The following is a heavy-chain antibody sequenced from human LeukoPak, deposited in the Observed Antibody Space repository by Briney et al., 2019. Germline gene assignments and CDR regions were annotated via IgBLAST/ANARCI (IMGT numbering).Heavy chain of an antibody. CDR1: GYTFSIYG. J-gene: IGHJ4*02. CDR2: ISGYNGNT. D-gene: IGHD6-19*01. V-gene: IGHV1-18*01. CDR3: AKDGIAVAGNDY. Sequence: GASVKVSCNTSGYTFSIYGITWLRQAPGQGLEWMGWISGYNGNTNYAQKLQGRVTMTTDTSTSTAYMELRSLRSDDTAVYYCAKDGIAVAGNDYWGQGTLVTVSS.